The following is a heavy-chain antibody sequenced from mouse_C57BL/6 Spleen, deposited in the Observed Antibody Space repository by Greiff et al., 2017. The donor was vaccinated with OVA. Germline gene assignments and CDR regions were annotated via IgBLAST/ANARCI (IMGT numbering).Heavy chain of an antibody. CDR1: GYTFTDYN. CDR2: INPNNGGT. V-gene: IGHV1-22*01. J-gene: IGHJ4*01. Sequence: EVQGVESGPELVKPGASVKMSCKASGYTFTDYNMHWVKQSHGKSLEWIGYINPNNGGTSYNQKFKGKATLTVNKSSSTAYMELRSLTSEDSAVYYCARFYYAMDYWGQGTSVTVSS. CDR3: ARFYYAMDY.